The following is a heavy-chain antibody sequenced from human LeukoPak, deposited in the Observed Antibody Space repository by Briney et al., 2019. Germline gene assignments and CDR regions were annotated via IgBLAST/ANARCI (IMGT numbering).Heavy chain of an antibody. D-gene: IGHD4-11*01. CDR1: GGSISSYY. J-gene: IGHJ4*02. CDR2: IYPSGST. V-gene: IGHV4-4*07. CDR3: ARGGDDYLIDY. Sequence: SETLPLTCTVSGGSISSYYWSWIRQPARKGLEWIGRIYPSGSTKYNPSLKSRVTMSADTSKNQFSLKLSSVTAADTAVFYCARGGDDYLIDYWGQGTLVTVSS.